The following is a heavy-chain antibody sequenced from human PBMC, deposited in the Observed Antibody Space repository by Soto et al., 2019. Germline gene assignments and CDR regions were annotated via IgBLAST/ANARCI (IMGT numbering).Heavy chain of an antibody. Sequence: QVQLQESGPGLVKPSQTLSLTCTVSGGSISTVDYWWSWIRQSPDMGLEWIGHIYDGGRTYNNPSPASRVPLSVATAKSQRSLTLSSVSAADTAVYSCAGGPSGDQVGSWGQGTLVTVSS. D-gene: IGHD7-27*01. V-gene: IGHV4-30-4*01. CDR2: IYDGGRT. J-gene: IGHJ4*02. CDR3: AGGPSGDQVGS. CDR1: GGSISTVDYW.